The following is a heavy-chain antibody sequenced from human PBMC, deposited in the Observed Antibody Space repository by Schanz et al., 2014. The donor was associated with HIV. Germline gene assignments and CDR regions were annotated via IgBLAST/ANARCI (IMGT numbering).Heavy chain of an antibody. CDR2: IYYSGST. D-gene: IGHD6-13*01. Sequence: QVQLQESGPGLVKPSQTLSLTCTVSGGSISSGGYYWTWIRQHPGKGLEWIGYIYYSGSTYYNPALKTRVTISVDTSKNQFSLKLRSVTAADTAVYYCAREGMEQMVNILDVWGQGTMVTVSS. J-gene: IGHJ3*01. V-gene: IGHV4-31*03. CDR3: AREGMEQMVNILDV. CDR1: GGSISSGGYY.